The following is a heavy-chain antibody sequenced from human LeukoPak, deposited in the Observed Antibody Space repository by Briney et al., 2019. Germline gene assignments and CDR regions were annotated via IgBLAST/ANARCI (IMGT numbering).Heavy chain of an antibody. CDR2: FDPEDGET. D-gene: IGHD3-9*01. Sequence: ASVKVSCKVSGYTLTELSMHWVRQAPGKGLEWMGGFDPEDGETIYAQKFQGRVTMTEDTSTSTAYMELRSLRSDDTAVYYCARVRYFDWLSSGTGNWFDPWGQGTLVTVSS. CDR3: ARVRYFDWLSSGTGNWFDP. V-gene: IGHV1-24*01. J-gene: IGHJ5*02. CDR1: GYTLTELS.